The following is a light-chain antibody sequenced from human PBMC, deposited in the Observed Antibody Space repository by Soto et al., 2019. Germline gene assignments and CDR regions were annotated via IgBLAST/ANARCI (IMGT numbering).Light chain of an antibody. V-gene: IGKV1-12*01. Sequence: DIQLTQSPSSVSASVGDRVTITCRASQDIGSWLAWFQHRAGKAPKLLIFAASDLQGAVPSRFSDSGTGTAFTLTISSVQPEDCATYYCQQTTSFPFTFGPGTRVHIK. CDR3: QQTTSFPFT. J-gene: IGKJ3*01. CDR2: AAS. CDR1: QDIGSW.